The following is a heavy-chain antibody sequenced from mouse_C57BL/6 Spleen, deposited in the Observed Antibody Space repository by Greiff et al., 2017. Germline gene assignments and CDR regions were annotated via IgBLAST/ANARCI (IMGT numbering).Heavy chain of an antibody. Sequence: EVKLMESGGGLVKPGGSLKLSCAASGFTFSDYGMHWVRQAPEQGLEWVAYISSGSSTIYYAETVKGRFTISRDNAKNTLFLQMTSLRSEDTAMYYCAVWLMDYWGQGTSVTVSS. CDR3: AVWLMDY. J-gene: IGHJ4*01. V-gene: IGHV5-17*01. CDR2: ISSGSSTI. CDR1: GFTFSDYG. D-gene: IGHD2-10*02.